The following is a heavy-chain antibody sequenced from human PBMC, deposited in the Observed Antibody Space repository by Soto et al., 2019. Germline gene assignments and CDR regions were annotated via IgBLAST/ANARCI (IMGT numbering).Heavy chain of an antibody. Sequence: PSETLSLTCTVSGGSISSGGYYWSWIRQHPGKGLEWIGYIYYSGSTYYNPSLKSRVTISVDTSKNQFSLKLSSVTAADTAVYYCASRYYYGSGSYYEPWGQGTLVTVSS. V-gene: IGHV4-31*03. J-gene: IGHJ5*02. CDR1: GGSISSGGYY. CDR3: ASRYYYGSGSYYEP. CDR2: IYYSGST. D-gene: IGHD3-10*01.